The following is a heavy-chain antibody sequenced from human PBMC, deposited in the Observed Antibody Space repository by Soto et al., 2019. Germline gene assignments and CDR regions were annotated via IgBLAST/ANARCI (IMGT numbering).Heavy chain of an antibody. CDR1: GFTFSDYY. CDR3: ARVWWSGSSTVDY. J-gene: IGHJ4*02. D-gene: IGHD1-26*01. Sequence: QVQLVESGGGLVKPGGSLRLSCAASGFTFSDYYMSWIRQAPGNGLEWVSYISSSSSYTNYADSVKGRFTISRDNAKNSLYLQMKSLRAEDTAVYYCARVWWSGSSTVDYWGQGTLVAVSS. CDR2: ISSSSSYT. V-gene: IGHV3-11*05.